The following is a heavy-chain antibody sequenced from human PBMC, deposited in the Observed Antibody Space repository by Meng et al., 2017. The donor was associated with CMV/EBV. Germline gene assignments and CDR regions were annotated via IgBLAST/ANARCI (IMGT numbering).Heavy chain of an antibody. V-gene: IGHV4-59*01. CDR3: ARGGWVQPFDY. CDR2: VHSSGTT. Sequence: SETLSLTCSVSGGSISNYYWSWIRQSPGKGLEWIGYVHSSGTTNYNGSLMSRVTIALDTSKNQFSLKLSSLTAADTAIYYCARGGWVQPFDYWGQGTLVTVSS. D-gene: IGHD1-1*01. CDR1: GGSISNYY. J-gene: IGHJ4*02.